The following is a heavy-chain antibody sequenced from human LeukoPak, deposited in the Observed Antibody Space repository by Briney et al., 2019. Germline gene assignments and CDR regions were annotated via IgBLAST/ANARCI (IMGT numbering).Heavy chain of an antibody. J-gene: IGHJ3*02. CDR2: INPNSGGT. CDR3: ASAPDYGGNSGAFDI. D-gene: IGHD4-23*01. CDR1: GYTFTSYD. V-gene: IGHV1-2*04. Sequence: ASVKVSCKASGYTFTSYDINWLRQAPGQGLEWMGWINPNSGGTNYAQKFQGWVTMTRDTSISTAYMELSRLRSDDTAVYYCASAPDYGGNSGAFDIWGQGTMVTVSS.